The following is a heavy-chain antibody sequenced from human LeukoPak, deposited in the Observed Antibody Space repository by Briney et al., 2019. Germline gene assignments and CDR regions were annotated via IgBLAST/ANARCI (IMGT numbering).Heavy chain of an antibody. Sequence: GGSLRLSCAASGFTVSSNYMSWVRQAPGKGLEWVSVIYSGGSTYCADSVKGRFTISRDNSKSTLYLQMNSLRAEDTAVYYCARDQILPSSGYYLHWGQGTLVTVSS. CDR3: ARDQILPSSGYYLH. J-gene: IGHJ4*02. V-gene: IGHV3-53*01. CDR2: IYSGGST. D-gene: IGHD3-22*01. CDR1: GFTVSSNY.